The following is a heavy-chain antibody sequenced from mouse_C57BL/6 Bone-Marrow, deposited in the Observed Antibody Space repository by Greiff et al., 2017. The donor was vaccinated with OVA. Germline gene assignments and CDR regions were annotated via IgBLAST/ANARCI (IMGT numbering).Heavy chain of an antibody. D-gene: IGHD2-3*01. Sequence: EVKVEESGGGLVKPGGSLKLSCAASGFTFSDYGLHWVRQAPEKGLEWVAYISSGSSTIYYADTVKGRFTISRDNAKNTLFLKMTSLRAEDTAMYYCAREDGYPYYWGQGTTLTVSS. CDR2: ISSGSSTI. J-gene: IGHJ2*01. CDR1: GFTFSDYG. CDR3: AREDGYPYY. V-gene: IGHV5-17*01.